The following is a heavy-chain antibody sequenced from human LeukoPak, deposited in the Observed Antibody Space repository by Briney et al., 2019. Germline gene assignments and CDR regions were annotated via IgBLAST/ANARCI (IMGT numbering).Heavy chain of an antibody. CDR2: IYYSGST. V-gene: IGHV4-59*01. J-gene: IGHJ4*02. CDR1: GGSISSYH. D-gene: IGHD3-10*01. Sequence: SETLSLTCTVSGGSISSYHWSWIRQPPGKGLEWIGYIYYSGSTNYNPSLKSRGTTSVDTSNNQFSLKLTSVTAADTAVYYCARSGRGNSAGFDCWGQGTLVTVSS. CDR3: ARSGRGNSAGFDC.